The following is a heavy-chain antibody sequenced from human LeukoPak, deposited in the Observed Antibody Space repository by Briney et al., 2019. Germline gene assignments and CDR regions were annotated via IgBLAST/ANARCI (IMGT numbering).Heavy chain of an antibody. CDR3: ARGGPLYFDY. CDR1: GGSISSSSYY. Sequence: SETLSLTCTVSGGSISSSSYYWGWIRQPPGKGLEWIGSIYYSGSTYYNPSLKSRVTISVDMSKNQFSLKLSSVTAADTAMYYCARGGPLYFDYWGQGTLVTVSS. V-gene: IGHV4-39*01. CDR2: IYYSGST. J-gene: IGHJ4*02.